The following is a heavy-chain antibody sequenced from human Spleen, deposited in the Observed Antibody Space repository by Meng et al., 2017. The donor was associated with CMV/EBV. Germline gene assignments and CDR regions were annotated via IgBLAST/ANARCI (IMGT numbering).Heavy chain of an antibody. Sequence: YGISWVRQAPGQDLEWMGGITPMFGTANYAQNFQGRVSISTDESTATAYMELTGLRSDDTAFYYCAREAVNGGYCDITTCSNWYFDLWGRGTLVTVSS. CDR1: YG. CDR2: ITPMFGTA. CDR3: AREAVNGGYCDITTCSNWYFDL. V-gene: IGHV1-69*05. J-gene: IGHJ2*01. D-gene: IGHD2-2*03.